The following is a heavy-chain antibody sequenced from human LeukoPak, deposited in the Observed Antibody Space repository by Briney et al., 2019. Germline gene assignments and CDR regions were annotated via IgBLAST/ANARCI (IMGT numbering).Heavy chain of an antibody. CDR1: GFTFSNAW. CDR2: IKSKTDGGTA. J-gene: IGHJ6*04. Sequence: RGSLRLSCAASGFTFSNAWMSWVRQAPGKGLEWVGRIKSKTDGGTADYYAAPVKGRFTISRDDSKNTAYLQMNSLKTEDTAVYYCTRRGYCSSTSCSGGGYYGMDVWGKGTTVTISS. D-gene: IGHD2-2*01. V-gene: IGHV3-15*01. CDR3: TRRGYCSSTSCSGGGYYGMDV.